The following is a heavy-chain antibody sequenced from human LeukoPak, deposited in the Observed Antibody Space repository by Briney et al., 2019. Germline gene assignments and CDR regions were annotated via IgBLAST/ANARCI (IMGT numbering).Heavy chain of an antibody. J-gene: IGHJ5*02. Sequence: GSSVEVSCKASGGTFSSYAISWVRQAPGQGLEWMGGIIPIFGTANYAQKFQGRVTITADESTSTAYMELSSLRSEDTAVYYCARAGDGYSAYNWFDPWGQGTLVTVSS. CDR3: ARAGDGYSAYNWFDP. D-gene: IGHD5-24*01. V-gene: IGHV1-69*01. CDR1: GGTFSSYA. CDR2: IIPIFGTA.